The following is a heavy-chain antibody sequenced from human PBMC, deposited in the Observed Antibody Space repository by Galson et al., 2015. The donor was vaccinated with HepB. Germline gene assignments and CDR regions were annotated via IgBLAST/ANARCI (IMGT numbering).Heavy chain of an antibody. Sequence: SLRLSCAASGFTFRSYWMPWVRQAPGKGLEWVATIKQDGSEKYYVDSVEGRFTISRDNVKNSLSLQTSSLRAEDTAVYYCAREVDYGDYVYFDYWGQGTLVTVSS. CDR1: GFTFRSYW. V-gene: IGHV3-7*01. CDR3: AREVDYGDYVYFDY. J-gene: IGHJ4*02. CDR2: IKQDGSEK. D-gene: IGHD4-17*01.